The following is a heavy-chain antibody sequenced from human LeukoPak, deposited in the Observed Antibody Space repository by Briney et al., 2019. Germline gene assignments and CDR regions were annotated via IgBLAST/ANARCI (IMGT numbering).Heavy chain of an antibody. J-gene: IGHJ4*02. V-gene: IGHV4-30-2*01. CDR2: IYHSGST. Sequence: PSETLSLTCAVSGGSISSGGYSWSWIRQPPGKGLEWLGYIYHSGSTYYNPSLKSRVTISVDRSKNQFSLKLSSVTAADTAVYYCARAQSGYDWDYFDYWGQGTLVTVSS. CDR3: ARAQSGYDWDYFDY. CDR1: GGSISSGGYS. D-gene: IGHD5-12*01.